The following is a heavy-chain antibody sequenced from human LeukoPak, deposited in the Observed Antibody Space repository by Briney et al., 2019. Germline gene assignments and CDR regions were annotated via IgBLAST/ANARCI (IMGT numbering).Heavy chain of an antibody. CDR2: ITDDATT. CDR1: GFTFSSAW. V-gene: IGHV3-74*03. CDR3: VRDRVGPDY. D-gene: IGHD1-26*01. Sequence: GGSLRLSCAASGFTFSSAWMHWVRQAPGTGLVWVPRITDDATTTYADSVKGRFTISRDNAKNTLYLQMNSLRAEDTAVYYCVRDRVGPDYWGQGTLVTVSS. J-gene: IGHJ4*02.